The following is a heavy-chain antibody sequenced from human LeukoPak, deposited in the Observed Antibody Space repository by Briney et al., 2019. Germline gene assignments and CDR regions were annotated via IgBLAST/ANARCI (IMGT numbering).Heavy chain of an antibody. CDR3: AKDQSAKLWFGELLFRQFDY. Sequence: GGSLRLSCAASGFTFSSYAMSWVRQAPGKGLEWVAVISYDGGNKYYADSVKGRFTISRDNSKNTLYLQMNSLRAEDTAVYYCAKDQSAKLWFGELLFRQFDYWGQGTLVTVSS. CDR1: GFTFSSYA. CDR2: ISYDGGNK. D-gene: IGHD3-10*01. V-gene: IGHV3-30*18. J-gene: IGHJ4*02.